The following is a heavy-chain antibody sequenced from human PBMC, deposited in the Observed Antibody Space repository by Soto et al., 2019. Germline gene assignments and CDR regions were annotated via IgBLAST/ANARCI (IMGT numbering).Heavy chain of an antibody. J-gene: IGHJ4*02. V-gene: IGHV5-51*01. D-gene: IGHD6-19*01. CDR2: IYPGVSDT. CDR1: GYIFSSYW. Sequence: PGESLKISCKGSGYIFSSYWIGWVRQMPGKGLEWMGIIYPGVSDTRYSPSLQGQVTMSADKSISTAYLQWSSLKASDTAMYYCARIFRDSSGYMGYWGQGTLVTVSS. CDR3: ARIFRDSSGYMGY.